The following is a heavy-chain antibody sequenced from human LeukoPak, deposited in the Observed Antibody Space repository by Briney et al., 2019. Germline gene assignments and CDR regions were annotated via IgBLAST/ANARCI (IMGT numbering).Heavy chain of an antibody. CDR1: GVTFRSYC. CDR2: ISSDGNDK. V-gene: IGHV3-30*03. D-gene: IGHD5-12*01. Sequence: GGSLRLSCAVSGVTFRSYCMDWVRQAPGKGLEGVALISSDGNDKLYGDSVRGRFTISRDDSKSTLYLQMNSLRAEDTAVYYCTTKVTRGNSGDDYDDWGQGTLVTVSS. CDR3: TTKVTRGNSGDDYDD. J-gene: IGHJ4*02.